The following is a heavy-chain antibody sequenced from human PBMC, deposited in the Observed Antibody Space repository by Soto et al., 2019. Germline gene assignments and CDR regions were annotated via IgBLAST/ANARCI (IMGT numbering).Heavy chain of an antibody. CDR3: ARLTGTTRFDY. D-gene: IGHD1-7*01. CDR2: IKQDGSEK. J-gene: IGHJ4*02. Sequence: GGSLRLSCAASGFTFSSHWMSWVRQAPGKGLEWVANIKQDGSEKYYVDSVKGRFTISRDNAKNSLYLQMNSLRAEDTAVYYCARLTGTTRFDYWGQGTLVTVSS. CDR1: GFTFSSHW. V-gene: IGHV3-7*05.